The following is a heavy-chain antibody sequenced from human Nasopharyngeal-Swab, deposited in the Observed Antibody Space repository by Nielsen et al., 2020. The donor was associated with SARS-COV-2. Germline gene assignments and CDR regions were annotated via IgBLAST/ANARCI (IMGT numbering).Heavy chain of an antibody. CDR3: SRGQQLVTMDV. J-gene: IGHJ6*04. CDR2: IYYSGST. D-gene: IGHD6-13*01. Sequence: WIRQPPGKGLEWIGYIYYSGSTYYNPSLKRRVTISVDTSKNQFSLKLSSVTAADTAVYYCSRGQQLVTMDVWGKGTTVTVSS. V-gene: IGHV4-31*02.